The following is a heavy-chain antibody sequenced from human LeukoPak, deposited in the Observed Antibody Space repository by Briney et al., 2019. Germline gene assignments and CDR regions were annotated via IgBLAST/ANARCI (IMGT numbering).Heavy chain of an antibody. V-gene: IGHV4-59*08. CDR2: IYYSGIT. Sequence: SETLSLTCTVSGGSISTYYWSWIRQPPGKGLEWIGYIYYSGITNYNPSLKSRVAISVDTSKNQFSLKLSSVTAADTAVYYCARHGGSYSFDYWGQGTLVTVSS. D-gene: IGHD1-26*01. CDR1: GGSISTYY. J-gene: IGHJ4*02. CDR3: ARHGGSYSFDY.